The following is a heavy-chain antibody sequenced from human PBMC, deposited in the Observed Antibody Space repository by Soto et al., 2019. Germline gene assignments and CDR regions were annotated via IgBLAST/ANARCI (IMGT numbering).Heavy chain of an antibody. J-gene: IGHJ6*02. Sequence: QITLKESGPTLVKLTQTLTLTCTFSGFSLSSSGVGVGWSRQPPGKAPEWLALIYWDEDKRYSPSLKTRLTITKDTSTNEVVLTMTNMDPVDTGTYYCAHKGGRGAGMDVWGQGTTVTVSS. CDR1: GFSLSSSGVG. CDR2: IYWDEDK. D-gene: IGHD2-15*01. CDR3: AHKGGRGAGMDV. V-gene: IGHV2-5*02.